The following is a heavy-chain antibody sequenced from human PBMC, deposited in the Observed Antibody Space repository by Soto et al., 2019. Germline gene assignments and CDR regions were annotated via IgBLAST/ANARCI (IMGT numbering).Heavy chain of an antibody. CDR2: ISSSSSYI. CDR3: ARDSYRGYCSSTSCPYYYYYMDV. Sequence: EVQLVESGGGLVKPGGSLRLSCAASGFTFSSYSMNWVRQAPGKGLEWVSSISSSSSYIYYADSVKGRFTISRDNAKNSLYLQMNRLRAEDTAVYYCARDSYRGYCSSTSCPYYYYYMDVWGKGTTVTVSS. D-gene: IGHD2-2*01. CDR1: GFTFSSYS. J-gene: IGHJ6*03. V-gene: IGHV3-21*01.